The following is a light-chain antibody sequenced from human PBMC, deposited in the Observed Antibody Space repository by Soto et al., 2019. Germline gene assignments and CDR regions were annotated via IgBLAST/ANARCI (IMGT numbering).Light chain of an antibody. CDR2: DAS. Sequence: EIVLTQSPATLSLSPGERATLSCRASQSVNSYLAWYQQKPSQAPRLLIYDASNRATGIPARFSGSGSGTDFTLTISSLEPEDFAVYYCQQRSNWPLTFGGGTKVEIK. CDR1: QSVNSY. V-gene: IGKV3-11*01. J-gene: IGKJ4*01. CDR3: QQRSNWPLT.